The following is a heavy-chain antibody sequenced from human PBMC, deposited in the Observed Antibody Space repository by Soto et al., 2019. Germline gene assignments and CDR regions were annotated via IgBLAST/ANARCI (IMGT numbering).Heavy chain of an antibody. CDR2: ISGSGGST. V-gene: IGHV3-23*01. D-gene: IGHD6-6*01. CDR3: AKDRRSSSSGGGYGMDV. CDR1: GFTFSSYA. Sequence: QPGGSLRLSCAASGFTFSSYAMSWVRQAPGKGLEWVSAISGSGGSTYYADSVKGRFTISRDNSKNTLYLQMNSLRAEDTAVYYCAKDRRSSSSGGGYGMDVWGQGTTVTVS. J-gene: IGHJ6*02.